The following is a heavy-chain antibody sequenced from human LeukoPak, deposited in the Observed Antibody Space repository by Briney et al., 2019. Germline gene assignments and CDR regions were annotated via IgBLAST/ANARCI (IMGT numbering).Heavy chain of an antibody. J-gene: IGHJ3*02. CDR2: MNPNSGNT. Sequence: GASVKVSCKASGYTFTSYDINWVRQATGQGLEWMGWMNPNSGNTGYAQKFQGRVTITRNTSISTAYMELSSLRSEDTAVYSCARGARPTPGAFDIWGQGTMVTVSS. V-gene: IGHV1-8*03. CDR3: ARGARPTPGAFDI. CDR1: GYTFTSYD.